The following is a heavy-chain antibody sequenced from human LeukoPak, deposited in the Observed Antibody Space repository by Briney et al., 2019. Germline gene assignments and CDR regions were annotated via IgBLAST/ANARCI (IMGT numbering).Heavy chain of an antibody. J-gene: IGHJ4*02. V-gene: IGHV3-30*04. D-gene: IGHD2-15*01. CDR3: ARAPYCIGGSCRFDY. Sequence: GGSLRLSCAASGFTFSSYAMHWVRQAPGKGLEWVAVISYDGSNKYYADSVKGRLTISRDNAKNSLYLQMNSLRAEDTAVYYCARAPYCIGGSCRFDYWGQGALVTVSS. CDR1: GFTFSSYA. CDR2: ISYDGSNK.